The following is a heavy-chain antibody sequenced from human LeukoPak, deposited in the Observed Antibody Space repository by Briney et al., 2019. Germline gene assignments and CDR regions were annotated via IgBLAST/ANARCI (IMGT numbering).Heavy chain of an antibody. D-gene: IGHD3-22*01. CDR1: AGTFSSYV. CDR3: ARDPSYDSLNWFDA. CDR2: IIPIFGTA. V-gene: IGHV1-69*13. J-gene: IGHJ5*02. Sequence: SVKVSCKASAGTFSSYVISWVRQAPGHGLEGMGGIIPIFGTANYAQKFQGRVTISADESTRTAYMELSSLRFEDTAVYYCARDPSYDSLNWFDAWGQGTLVTVSS.